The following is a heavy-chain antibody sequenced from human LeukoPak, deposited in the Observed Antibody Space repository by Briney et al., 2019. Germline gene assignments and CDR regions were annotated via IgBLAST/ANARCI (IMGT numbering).Heavy chain of an antibody. Sequence: PSETLSLTCAVYGGSFSGYYWSWIRQPPGKGLEWMGEINHSGSTNYNPSLKSRVTISVDTSKNQFSLKLSSVTAADTAVYYCASRPPYCGGDCYPYYFDYWGQGTLVTVSS. J-gene: IGHJ4*02. CDR3: ASRPPYCGGDCYPYYFDY. D-gene: IGHD2-21*02. CDR2: INHSGST. V-gene: IGHV4-34*01. CDR1: GGSFSGYY.